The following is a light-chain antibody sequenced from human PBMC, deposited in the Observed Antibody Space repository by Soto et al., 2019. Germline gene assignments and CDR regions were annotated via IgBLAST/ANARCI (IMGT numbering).Light chain of an antibody. V-gene: IGLV2-14*01. J-gene: IGLJ3*02. Sequence: QSALTQPASVSGSPGQSITISCTETSSDIGGYNFVSWYQQHPGKAPKLMIYEVSYRPSGVSNRFSGSKSGNTASLTISGLQAEDEADYYCSSYTPSRRVFGGGTQLTVL. CDR1: SSDIGGYNF. CDR3: SSYTPSRRV. CDR2: EVS.